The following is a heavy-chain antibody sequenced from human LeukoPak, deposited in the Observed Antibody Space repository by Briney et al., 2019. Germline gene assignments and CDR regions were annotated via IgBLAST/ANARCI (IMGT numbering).Heavy chain of an antibody. CDR3: ARAPMSYDSSGFGGAFDI. D-gene: IGHD3-22*01. V-gene: IGHV3-11*06. CDR1: GFTFSDYY. J-gene: IGHJ3*02. CDR2: ISSRSSHT. Sequence: KTGGSLRLSCAASGFTFSDYYMSWIRQAPGKGLEWVSYISSRSSHTNYADSVKGRFTISRDNSKNTMYLQMNSLRAEDTAMYYCARAPMSYDSSGFGGAFDIWGQGTMVTVSS.